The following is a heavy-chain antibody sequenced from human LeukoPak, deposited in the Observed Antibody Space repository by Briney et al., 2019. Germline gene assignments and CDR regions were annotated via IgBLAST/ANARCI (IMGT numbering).Heavy chain of an antibody. V-gene: IGHV3-20*04. CDR3: AREVNSSGYWMVDY. CDR2: INWNGGST. D-gene: IGHD3-22*01. CDR1: GFTFDDYG. Sequence: GGSLRLSCAASGFTFDDYGMSWVRQAPGKGLEWVSGINWNGGSTGYADSVKGRFTISRDNAKNSLYLQMNSLRAEDTAVYYCAREVNSSGYWMVDYWGQGTLVTVSS. J-gene: IGHJ4*02.